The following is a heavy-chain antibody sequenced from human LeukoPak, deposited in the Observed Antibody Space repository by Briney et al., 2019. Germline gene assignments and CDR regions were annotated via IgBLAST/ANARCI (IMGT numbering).Heavy chain of an antibody. J-gene: IGHJ4*02. CDR2: IHSSGVT. Sequence: SETLSLTCSVSGDSIVNYYWSWIRQSPGKALEWLGYIHSSGVTNYNSSLKSRVTISVDTSKNQFSLKLNSVTAADTAVYSCARQTSAYPYYFDFWGQGTLVTVSS. CDR3: ARQTSAYPYYFDF. D-gene: IGHD5-12*01. CDR1: GDSIVNYY. V-gene: IGHV4-59*01.